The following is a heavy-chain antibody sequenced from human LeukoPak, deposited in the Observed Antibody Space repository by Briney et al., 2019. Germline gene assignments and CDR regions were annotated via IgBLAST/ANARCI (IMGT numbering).Heavy chain of an antibody. J-gene: IGHJ4*02. CDR3: ARHPYNDFWSGYYKGFDY. V-gene: IGHV3-23*01. Sequence: PGGSLRLSCAASGFTFSSYAMSWVRQAPGKGLEWVSAISGSGGSTYYADSAKGRFTISRDNSKNTLYLQMNSLRVEDTAVYYCARHPYNDFWSGYYKGFDYWGQGTLVTVSS. CDR1: GFTFSSYA. CDR2: ISGSGGST. D-gene: IGHD3-3*01.